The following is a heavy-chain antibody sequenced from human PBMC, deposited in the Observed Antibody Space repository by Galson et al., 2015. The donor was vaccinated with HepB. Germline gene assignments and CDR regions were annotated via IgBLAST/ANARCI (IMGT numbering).Heavy chain of an antibody. CDR2: ISSSGHSP. Sequence: SLRLSCAASGFTFRTYALHWVRQAPGKGLEYGSGISSSGHSPYYANSVQGRFIISSDNSKNMLYLQMGRLRAEDIAMYYRARGNSSDWNINFFYSALDVWGQGTTATVSS. CDR3: ARGNSSDWNINFFYSALDV. J-gene: IGHJ6*02. D-gene: IGHD6-25*01. CDR1: GFTFRTYA. V-gene: IGHV3-64*01.